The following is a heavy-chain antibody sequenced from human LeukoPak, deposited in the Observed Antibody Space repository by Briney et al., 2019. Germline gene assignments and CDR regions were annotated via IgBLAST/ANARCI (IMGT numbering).Heavy chain of an antibody. D-gene: IGHD3-16*02. CDR3: ARQHYLGELSLPWFDP. V-gene: IGHV4-59*08. Sequence: KPSETPSLPRPVSGGSIRCYYWKWVRQPPGEGLEVVGDVYYSGTTNYNPSLKSRVTTSVDTSKNQFSLKLSSVTATDTAMYYCARQHYLGELSLPWFDPWGQGTLVTVSS. CDR1: GGSIRCYY. J-gene: IGHJ5*02. CDR2: VYYSGTT.